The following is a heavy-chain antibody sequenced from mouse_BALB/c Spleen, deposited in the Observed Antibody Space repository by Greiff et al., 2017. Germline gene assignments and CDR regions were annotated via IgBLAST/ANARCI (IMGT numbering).Heavy chain of an antibody. CDR3: ARRGAYHRYDGGYAMDY. CDR2: ISSGSSTI. D-gene: IGHD2-14*01. Sequence: EVKLVESGGGLVQPGGSRKLSCAASGFTFSSFGMHWVRQAPEKGLEWVAYISSGSSTIYYADTVKGRFTISRDNPKNTLFLQMTSLRSEDTAMYYCARRGAYHRYDGGYAMDYWGQGTSVTVSS. J-gene: IGHJ4*01. CDR1: GFTFSSFG. V-gene: IGHV5-17*02.